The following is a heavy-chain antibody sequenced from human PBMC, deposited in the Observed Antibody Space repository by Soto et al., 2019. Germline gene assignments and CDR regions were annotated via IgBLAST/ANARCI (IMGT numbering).Heavy chain of an antibody. CDR3: ARSSSATDWFDP. CDR2: ISSSSSYT. Sequence: GSLRLSCAASGFTFSDYYMTWIRQAPGKGLEWVSYISSSSSYTNYADSVKGRFTISRDNAKNSLYLQMNSLRAEDTAVYYCARSSSATDWFDPWGQGTLVTVSS. V-gene: IGHV3-11*06. J-gene: IGHJ5*02. D-gene: IGHD6-19*01. CDR1: GFTFSDYY.